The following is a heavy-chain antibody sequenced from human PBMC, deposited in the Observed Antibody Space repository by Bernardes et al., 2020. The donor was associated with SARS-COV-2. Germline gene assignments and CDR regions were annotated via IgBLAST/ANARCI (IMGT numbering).Heavy chain of an antibody. CDR1: GGSFSGYY. D-gene: IGHD4-4*01. CDR2: INHSGST. Sequence: LTCAVYGGSFSGYYWSWIRQPPGKGLEWIGEINHSGSTNYNPSLKSRVTISVDTSKNQFSLKLSSVTAADTAVYYCAIRRGRLQYYFDYWGQGTLVTVSS. V-gene: IGHV4-34*01. J-gene: IGHJ4*02. CDR3: AIRRGRLQYYFDY.